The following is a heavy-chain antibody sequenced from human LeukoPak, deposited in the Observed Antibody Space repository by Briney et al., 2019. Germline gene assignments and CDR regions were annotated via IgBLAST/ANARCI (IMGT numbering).Heavy chain of an antibody. V-gene: IGHV3-74*01. J-gene: IGHJ4*02. CDR3: ARFKYSSSDLDY. CDR2: INNDGTTT. CDR1: GFTLSSYW. Sequence: GGSLRLSCAASGFTLSSYWMYWVRQAPGKGLVWVSRINNDGTTTNYADSVKGRFTISRDNAKNSLYLQMNSLRAEDTAVYYCARFKYSSSDLDYWGQGTLVTVSS. D-gene: IGHD6-6*01.